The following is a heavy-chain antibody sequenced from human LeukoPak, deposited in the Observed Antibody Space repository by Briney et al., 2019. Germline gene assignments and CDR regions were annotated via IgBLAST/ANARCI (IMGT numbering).Heavy chain of an antibody. D-gene: IGHD1-1*01. CDR3: ARDSPEGNNWSSEPTFDY. Sequence: PGGSLRLSCAVSGFIFSSYGMHWVRQAPGKGLEWVADIKGDGSKKYYADSVKGRFTISRDNAENSLYLQMNSLRDEDTAVYFCARDSPEGNNWSSEPTFDYWGQGILVTVSS. J-gene: IGHJ4*02. CDR1: GFIFSSYG. CDR2: IKGDGSKK. V-gene: IGHV3-7*04.